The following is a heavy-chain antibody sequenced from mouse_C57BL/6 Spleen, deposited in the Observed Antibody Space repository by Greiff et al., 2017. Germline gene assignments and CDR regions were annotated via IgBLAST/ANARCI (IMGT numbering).Heavy chain of an antibody. V-gene: IGHV14-3*01. J-gene: IGHJ4*01. CDR2: IDPANGNT. CDR3: ARYYGSSYYAMDY. Sequence: VQLQQSVAELVRPGASVKLSCTASGFNIKNTYMHWVKQRPEQGLEWIGRIDPANGNTKYAPKFQGKATITADTSSSTAYMQLSSLTSEDSAVYYCARYYGSSYYAMDYWGQGTSVTVSS. CDR1: GFNIKNTY. D-gene: IGHD1-1*01.